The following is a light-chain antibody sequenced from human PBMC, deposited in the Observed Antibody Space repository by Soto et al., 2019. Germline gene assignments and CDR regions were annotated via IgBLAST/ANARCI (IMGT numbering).Light chain of an antibody. Sequence: EIVMTQSPATLSVSPGERATLSCRASQSVSGNLAWYQQKPGQAPRLLIYGASTRATGIPARFSGSGSGTEFPITISSLQSEDFAVYYCQQYNNWPRTFGQGTKVEIK. CDR2: GAS. J-gene: IGKJ1*01. CDR1: QSVSGN. CDR3: QQYNNWPRT. V-gene: IGKV3-15*01.